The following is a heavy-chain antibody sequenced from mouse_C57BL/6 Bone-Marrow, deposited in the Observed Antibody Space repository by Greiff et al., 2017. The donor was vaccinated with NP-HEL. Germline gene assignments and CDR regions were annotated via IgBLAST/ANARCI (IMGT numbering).Heavy chain of an antibody. Sequence: QVQLQQPGTELVKPGASVKLSCKASGYTFTSYWMHWVKQRPGQGLEWIGNINPSNGGTNYNEKFKSKATLTVDKSSSTAYMQLSSLTSEDSAVYYCARQGLYYDYDGYYCDYWGQGTTLTVSS. V-gene: IGHV1-53*01. CDR3: ARQGLYYDYDGYYCDY. D-gene: IGHD2-4*01. CDR2: INPSNGGT. CDR1: GYTFTSYW. J-gene: IGHJ2*01.